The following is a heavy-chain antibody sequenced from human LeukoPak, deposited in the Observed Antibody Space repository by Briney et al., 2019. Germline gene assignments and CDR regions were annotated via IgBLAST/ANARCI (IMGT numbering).Heavy chain of an antibody. CDR1: GYDFNKYW. CDR2: IYPGDSDT. CDR3: ARLISGSLGEYFQY. D-gene: IGHD1-26*01. Sequence: GESLKISCKASGYDFNKYWIDWVRQMPGKGLEWMGIIYPGDSDTRYSPSFQGQVSFSADKSISTTYLQWSSLKASDTAMYYCARLISGSLGEYFQYWGQGTLVTVSS. V-gene: IGHV5-51*01. J-gene: IGHJ1*01.